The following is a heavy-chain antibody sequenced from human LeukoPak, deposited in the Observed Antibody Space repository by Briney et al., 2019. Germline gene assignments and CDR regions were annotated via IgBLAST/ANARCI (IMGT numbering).Heavy chain of an antibody. CDR1: GFTFSSYA. CDR3: AKAGEVRLAEVRWDYYYMDV. D-gene: IGHD4-23*01. J-gene: IGHJ6*03. V-gene: IGHV3-23*01. Sequence: TGGSLRLSCAASGFTFSSYAMSWVRQAPGKGLEWVSAISGSGGSTYYADSVKGRFTISRDNSKNTLYLQMNSLRAEDTAVYYCAKAGEVRLAEVRWDYYYMDVWGKGTTVTVSS. CDR2: ISGSGGST.